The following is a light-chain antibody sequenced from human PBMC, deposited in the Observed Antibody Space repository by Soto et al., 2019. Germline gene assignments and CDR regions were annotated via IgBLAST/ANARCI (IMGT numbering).Light chain of an antibody. V-gene: IGKV3-20*01. CDR1: QSVSSNS. CDR3: QHYGSSPTWT. CDR2: DAS. Sequence: DIVLTQSPGTLSLSPGERATLSCRASQSVSSNSLAWYQQKPGQAPRLLIYDASSRATGIPDRFSGSGSGTDFTLSIGRLEPEDFAVYYCQHYGSSPTWTFGQGTKVEIK. J-gene: IGKJ1*01.